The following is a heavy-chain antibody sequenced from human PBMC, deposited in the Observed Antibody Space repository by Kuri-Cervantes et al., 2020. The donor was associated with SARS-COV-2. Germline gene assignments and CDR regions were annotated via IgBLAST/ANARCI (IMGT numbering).Heavy chain of an antibody. D-gene: IGHD3-16*02. Sequence: ESLKISCAASGFTFSGSAMHWVRQASGKGLEWVGRIRSKANSYATAYAASVKGRFTISRDNSKNTLYLQMNSLRAEDTAVYYCAKSSPPYVWGSYRLDYWGQGTLVTVSS. V-gene: IGHV3-73*01. CDR1: GFTFSGSA. CDR3: AKSSPPYVWGSYRLDY. CDR2: IRSKANSYAT. J-gene: IGHJ4*02.